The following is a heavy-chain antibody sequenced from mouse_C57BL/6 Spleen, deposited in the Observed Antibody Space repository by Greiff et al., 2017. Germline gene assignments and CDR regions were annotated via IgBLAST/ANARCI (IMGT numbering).Heavy chain of an antibody. Sequence: QVQLQQPGAELVKPGASVKLSCKASGYTFTSYWMQWVKQRPGQGLEWIGEIDPSDSYTNYNQKFQGKSTLTVDTSSRTAYMPLSSLTSEDSAVYYCGKREGYDYDEGFDYWGQGTTLTVSS. CDR1: GYTFTSYW. D-gene: IGHD2-4*01. CDR2: IDPSDSYT. J-gene: IGHJ2*01. CDR3: GKREGYDYDEGFDY. V-gene: IGHV1-50*01.